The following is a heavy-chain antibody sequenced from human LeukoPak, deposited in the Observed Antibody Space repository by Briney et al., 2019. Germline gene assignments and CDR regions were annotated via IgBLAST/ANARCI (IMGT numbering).Heavy chain of an antibody. CDR1: GDSIGTYY. J-gene: IGHJ4*02. CDR2: IYTSGGT. Sequence: PSETLSLTCTVSGDSIGTYYWSWIRQPPGKGLEWIGYIYTSGGTNYNPSLKSRVTISVDTSKNQFSLKLRSVTAADTAVYYCARQSYGGYLDFWGLGTQVTVSS. D-gene: IGHD5-12*01. V-gene: IGHV4-4*09. CDR3: ARQSYGGYLDF.